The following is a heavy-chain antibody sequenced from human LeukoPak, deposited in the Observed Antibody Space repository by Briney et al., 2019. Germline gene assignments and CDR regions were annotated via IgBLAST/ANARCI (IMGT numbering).Heavy chain of an antibody. V-gene: IGHV4-39*01. CDR2: IYYNGDT. Sequence: SETLSLTCTVSGGSISGSSCYWGWIRQPPGKGLEWIGSIYYNGDTYYNPSLKSRLTISVDTSKNQFSLNLSSVTAADTAVYYCAIVECSASDYFIDYWGQGTLVTVSS. CDR1: GGSISGSSCY. CDR3: AIVECSASDYFIDY. J-gene: IGHJ4*02. D-gene: IGHD5-12*01.